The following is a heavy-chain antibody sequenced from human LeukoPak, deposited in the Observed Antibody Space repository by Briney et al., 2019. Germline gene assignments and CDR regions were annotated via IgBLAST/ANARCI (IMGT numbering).Heavy chain of an antibody. V-gene: IGHV4-59*01. CDR1: GGSISSYY. D-gene: IGHD5-18*01. CDR3: ARARRGYSYGSAIDY. CDR2: IYYSGST. J-gene: IGHJ4*02. Sequence: PSETLSLTCTVSGGSISSYYWSWIRQPPGKGLEWIGYIYYSGSTNYNPSLKSRVTISVDTSKNQFSLKLSSVTAADTAVYYCARARRGYSYGSAIDYWGQGTLVTVSS.